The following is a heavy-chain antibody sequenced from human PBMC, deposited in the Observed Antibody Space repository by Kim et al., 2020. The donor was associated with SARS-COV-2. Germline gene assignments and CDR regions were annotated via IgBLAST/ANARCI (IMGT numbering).Heavy chain of an antibody. V-gene: IGHV1-18*04. CDR2: ISAYNGNT. J-gene: IGHJ6*02. Sequence: ASVKVSCQASGYTFTSYGITWVRQAPGQGLEWMGWISAYNGNTNYAQKLQGRVTMTSDTSTSTAYMELRSLRSDDTAVYYCARDVMVRGVKYYYYGMDVWGHGTTVTVSS. CDR3: ARDVMVRGVKYYYYGMDV. CDR1: GYTFTSYG. D-gene: IGHD3-10*01.